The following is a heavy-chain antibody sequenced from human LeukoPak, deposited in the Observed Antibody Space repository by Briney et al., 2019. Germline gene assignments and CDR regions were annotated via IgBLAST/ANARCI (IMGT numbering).Heavy chain of an antibody. J-gene: IGHJ6*03. Sequence: PGGSLRLSCAASGFTFSSYGMSWVRQAPGKGLEWVSAISGSGGSTYYADSVKGRFTISRDNAKNSLYLQMNSLRAEDTAVYYCARALDYYYMDVWGKGTTVTVSS. V-gene: IGHV3-23*01. D-gene: IGHD1-1*01. CDR2: ISGSGGST. CDR3: ARALDYYYMDV. CDR1: GFTFSSYG.